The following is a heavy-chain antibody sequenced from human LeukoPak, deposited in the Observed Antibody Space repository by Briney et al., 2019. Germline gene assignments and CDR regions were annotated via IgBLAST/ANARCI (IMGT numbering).Heavy chain of an antibody. CDR3: ARDSLPMAVTGPFDH. CDR1: GLTFSSYG. Sequence: GGSLRLSRAASGLTFSSYGMHWVRQAPGKGLEWVTSIWFDGSNIHYADSVKGRVIISRDNSKSALYLQMNSLRAEDTAIYYCARDSLPMAVTGPFDHWGQGALVTVSS. D-gene: IGHD6-19*01. V-gene: IGHV3-33*01. CDR2: IWFDGSNI. J-gene: IGHJ4*02.